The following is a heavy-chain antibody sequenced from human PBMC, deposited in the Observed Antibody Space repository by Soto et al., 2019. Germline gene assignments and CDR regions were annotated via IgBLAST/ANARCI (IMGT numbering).Heavy chain of an antibody. V-gene: IGHV3-11*01. Sequence: QVQLVESRGGLGKPGGSLRLSCAAFGFTFSDYYMSWIRQAPGKGLEWVSYSSGSGSTIHYADSVKGRFTISRDNAKNSLYLQMNSLRAEDTAVYYCARVREEMAGYFQHWGQGTLVTVSS. J-gene: IGHJ1*01. CDR2: SSGSGSTI. CDR1: GFTFSDYY. CDR3: ARVREEMAGYFQH.